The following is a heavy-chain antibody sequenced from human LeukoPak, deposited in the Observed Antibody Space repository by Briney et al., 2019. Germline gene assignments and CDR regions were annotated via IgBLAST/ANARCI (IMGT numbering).Heavy chain of an antibody. Sequence: ASVKVSCKASGYTFTGRYMHWVRQAPGQGLEWMGRIDPNSGVTNLAQKFQGRVTMTRDTSVSTAYMELSGLGSDDTAVYYCSTNPNSYGPDYWGQRTLVTVSS. V-gene: IGHV1-2*06. CDR2: IDPNSGVT. J-gene: IGHJ4*02. CDR1: GYTFTGRY. CDR3: STNPNSYGPDY. D-gene: IGHD5-18*01.